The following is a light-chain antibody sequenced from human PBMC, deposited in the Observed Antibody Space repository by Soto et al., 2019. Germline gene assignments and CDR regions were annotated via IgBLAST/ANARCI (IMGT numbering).Light chain of an antibody. CDR1: SSDVGGYDY. Sequence: QSALTQPASASGSPGQSITISCTGSSSDVGGYDYVSWYQHHPDKAPKLMIYDVSDRPSGVSNRFSGSNSGNTASLTISGLQPEDEADYYCSSYSSSSTLVVFGGGTQLTVL. CDR3: SSYSSSSTLVV. CDR2: DVS. V-gene: IGLV2-14*03. J-gene: IGLJ2*01.